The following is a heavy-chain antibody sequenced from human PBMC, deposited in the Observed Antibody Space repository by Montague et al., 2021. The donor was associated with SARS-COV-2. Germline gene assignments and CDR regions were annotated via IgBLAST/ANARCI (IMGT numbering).Heavy chain of an antibody. J-gene: IGHJ5*02. Sequence: SETLSLTCAVYGASFSGYHWSWFRQPPGRGLEWIGEVIHSGKTPYNQSPHSRLTMSVDTYKKQFSLRLSPVTAADTAAYFCAKGSHIYETSGIRTGWFDPWGQGTLVTVSS. CDR1: GASFSGYH. CDR3: AKGSHIYETSGIRTGWFDP. V-gene: IGHV4-34*01. D-gene: IGHD7-27*01. CDR2: VIHSGKT.